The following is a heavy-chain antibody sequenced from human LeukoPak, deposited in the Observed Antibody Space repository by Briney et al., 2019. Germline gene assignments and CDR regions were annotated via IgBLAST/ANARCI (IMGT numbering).Heavy chain of an antibody. CDR3: ASSFMTTVAMVVDY. CDR1: GFTFSSYG. Sequence: GRSLRLSCAASGFTFSSYGMHWVRQAPGKGLEWVAVIWCDGSNKYYGDSVKGRFTIDRANSKNTLYLQMTRLRAEDTAVYYCASSFMTTVAMVVDYWGQGTLVTVSS. D-gene: IGHD4-17*01. J-gene: IGHJ4*02. V-gene: IGHV3-33*01. CDR2: IWCDGSNK.